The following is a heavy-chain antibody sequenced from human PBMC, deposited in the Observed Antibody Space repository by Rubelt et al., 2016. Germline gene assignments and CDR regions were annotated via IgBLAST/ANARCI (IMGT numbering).Heavy chain of an antibody. V-gene: IGHV3-33*01. CDR1: GFTFGSYG. Sequence: EYGGGVVQPGRSLRLSCAASGFTFGSYGMHWVRQAPGKGLEWVAVIWYDGSNKYYADSVKGRFTISRDNSKNTLYLQMNSLRAEDTAVYYCARDKDGVGPTIDYWGPGILVTVSS. CDR2: IWYDGSNK. D-gene: IGHD1-26*01. CDR3: ARDKDGVGPTIDY. J-gene: IGHJ4*02.